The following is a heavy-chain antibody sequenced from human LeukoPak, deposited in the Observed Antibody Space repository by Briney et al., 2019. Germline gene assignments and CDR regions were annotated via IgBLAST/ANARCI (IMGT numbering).Heavy chain of an antibody. CDR3: TRGPIQLWIHNAMDV. CDR2: TRSKAYGGTI. CDR1: GFTFGDYA. J-gene: IGHJ6*02. Sequence: PGRSLRLSCTTSGFTFGDYAMSWVRQAPGKGLEWVGFTRSKAYGGTIEYAASVKGRFTISRDDSKSIAYLQMNSLKIEDTALYYCTRGPIQLWIHNAMDVWGQGTTVTVSS. D-gene: IGHD5-18*01. V-gene: IGHV3-49*04.